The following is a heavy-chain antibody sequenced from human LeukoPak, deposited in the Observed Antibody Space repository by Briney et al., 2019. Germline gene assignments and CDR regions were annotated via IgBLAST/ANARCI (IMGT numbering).Heavy chain of an antibody. V-gene: IGHV4-4*07. CDR2: IYTSGST. Sequence: SETLSLTCTVSGGSISSYYWSWIRQPAGKGLEWIGRIYTSGSTNYNPSLKSRVTMSVDTSKNQFSLKLSSVTAADTAVYYCARDSDCSSTSCLFDYWGQGTLVTVSS. J-gene: IGHJ4*02. D-gene: IGHD2-2*01. CDR3: ARDSDCSSTSCLFDY. CDR1: GGSISSYY.